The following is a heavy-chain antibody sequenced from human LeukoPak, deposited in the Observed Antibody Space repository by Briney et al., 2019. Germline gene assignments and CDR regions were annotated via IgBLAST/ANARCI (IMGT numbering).Heavy chain of an antibody. CDR2: TYYRSKWYN. J-gene: IGHJ4*02. D-gene: IGHD6-13*01. V-gene: IGHV6-1*01. CDR1: GDSFSSNSAA. Sequence: SQTLLLTCAISGDSFSSNSAAWNWIRQSPSRGLEWLGRTYYRSKWYNDYAVSVKSRVTINPDTSKNQFSLQLNSVTPEDTAVYYCARGGIAAADYDPLLFDYWGQGTLVTVSS. CDR3: ARGGIAAADYDPLLFDY.